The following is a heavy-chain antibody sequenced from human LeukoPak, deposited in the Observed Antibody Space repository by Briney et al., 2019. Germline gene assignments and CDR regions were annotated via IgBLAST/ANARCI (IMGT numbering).Heavy chain of an antibody. CDR3: ASRSDDSSLYYFDY. D-gene: IGHD3-22*01. J-gene: IGHJ4*02. CDR2: IYYSGST. V-gene: IGHV4-39*01. CDR1: GGSISSSSYY. Sequence: SETLSLTCAVSGGSISSSSYYWGWIRQPPGKGLERIGSIYYSGSTYYNPSLKSRLTVSVDTSKTQFSLRLTSVTAADTAVYYCASRSDDSSLYYFDYWGQGTLVTVSS.